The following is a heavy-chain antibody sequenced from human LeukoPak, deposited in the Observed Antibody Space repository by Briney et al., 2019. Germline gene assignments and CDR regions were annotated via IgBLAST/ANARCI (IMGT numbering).Heavy chain of an antibody. V-gene: IGHV3-23*01. CDR2: ISGSGGST. Sequence: PGGSLRLSCAASGFTFSSYAMSWVRQAPGKGLEWVSAISGSGGSTYYADSVKGRFTISRDNSKNTLYLQMNSLRAEDTAVYYCAKDWRKDKTTVTTAYRDWGQGTLVTVSS. CDR1: GFTFSSYA. CDR3: AKDWRKDKTTVTTAYRD. D-gene: IGHD4-17*01. J-gene: IGHJ4*02.